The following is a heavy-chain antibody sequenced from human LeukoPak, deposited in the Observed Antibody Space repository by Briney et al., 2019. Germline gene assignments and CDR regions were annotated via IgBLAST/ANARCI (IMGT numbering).Heavy chain of an antibody. Sequence: QPGGSLRLSCAASGFTFSSYGMNWVRQAPGKGREGVSYISSSSSTIYYADSVKGRFTISRDNAKNSLYLQMNSLRAEDTAVYYCARGFDYYGSGSNYFDYWGQGTLVTVSS. CDR3: ARGFDYYGSGSNYFDY. D-gene: IGHD3-10*01. J-gene: IGHJ4*02. CDR2: ISSSSSTI. V-gene: IGHV3-48*04. CDR1: GFTFSSYG.